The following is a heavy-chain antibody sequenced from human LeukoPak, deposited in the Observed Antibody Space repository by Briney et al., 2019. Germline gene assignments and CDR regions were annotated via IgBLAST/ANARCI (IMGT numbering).Heavy chain of an antibody. D-gene: IGHD3-16*01. Sequence: SETLSLTCAVYGGSFSGYYWSWIRQPPGKGLEWIGEINHSGSTNYNPSLKSRVTISVDTSKNQFSLKLSSVTAADTAVYYCAGHSAYFIPFDYWGQGTLVAVSS. CDR2: INHSGST. CDR3: AGHSAYFIPFDY. V-gene: IGHV4-34*01. J-gene: IGHJ4*02. CDR1: GGSFSGYY.